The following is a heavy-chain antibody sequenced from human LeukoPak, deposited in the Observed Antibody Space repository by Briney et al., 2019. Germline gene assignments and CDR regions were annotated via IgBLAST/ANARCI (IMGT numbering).Heavy chain of an antibody. J-gene: IGHJ4*02. V-gene: IGHV1-24*01. CDR3: ATQPGVVPAAWSVY. D-gene: IGHD2-2*01. CDR1: GYTLTELS. Sequence: ASVKVSCKVSGYTLTELSMHWVRQAPGKGLEWMGGFDPEDGETIYAQKFQGRVTMTEDTSTDTAYMELSSLRSEDTAVYYCATQPGVVPAAWSVYWGQGTLVTVSS. CDR2: FDPEDGET.